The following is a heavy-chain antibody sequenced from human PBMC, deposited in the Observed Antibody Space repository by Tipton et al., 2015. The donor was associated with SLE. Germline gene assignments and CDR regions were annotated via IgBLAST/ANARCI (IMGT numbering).Heavy chain of an antibody. D-gene: IGHD1-1*01. Sequence: TLSLTCAVYGGSFSGYYWSWIRQPPGKGLEWIGEINHSGSTNYNPSLKSRVTISVDTSKNQFSLKLSSVTAADTAVYYCARDGYATGTPNYYYGMDVWGQGTTVTVSS. V-gene: IGHV4-34*01. J-gene: IGHJ6*02. CDR2: INHSGST. CDR3: ARDGYATGTPNYYYGMDV. CDR1: GGSFSGYY.